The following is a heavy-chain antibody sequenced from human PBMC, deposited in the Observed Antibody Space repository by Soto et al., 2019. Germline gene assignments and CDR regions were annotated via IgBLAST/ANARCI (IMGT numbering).Heavy chain of an antibody. Sequence: SETLSLTCTVSGDSIRSRYFWGWTRQTPGKGLEWIASIFHSGSTDYNPSLKSRVTMSVDASKNQSSLKLSSVTAADTAVYFCARVAFCTGITCSADNWFDPWGQGTLVTVSS. J-gene: IGHJ5*02. V-gene: IGHV4-38-2*02. CDR3: ARVAFCTGITCSADNWFDP. D-gene: IGHD2-8*02. CDR1: GDSIRSRYF. CDR2: IFHSGST.